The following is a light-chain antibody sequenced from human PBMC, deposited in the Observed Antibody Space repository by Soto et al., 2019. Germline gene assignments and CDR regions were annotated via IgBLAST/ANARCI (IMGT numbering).Light chain of an antibody. CDR2: DAS. V-gene: IGKV1-33*01. CDR3: QQYDNLPIT. Sequence: DIQMTQSPSSLSASVGDRVTITCQASQDISNHLNWYQQKPGKAPKLLIYDASNLETGVPSRFSGSGSGTDFTFTISSLQPEDIATYYCQQYDNLPITFGQVTQLEIK. CDR1: QDISNH. J-gene: IGKJ5*01.